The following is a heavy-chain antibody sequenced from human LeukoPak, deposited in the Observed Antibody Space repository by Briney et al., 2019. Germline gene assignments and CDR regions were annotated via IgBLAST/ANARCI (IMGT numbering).Heavy chain of an antibody. J-gene: IGHJ4*02. CDR1: GFTFSSYG. V-gene: IGHV3-30*18. D-gene: IGHD3-10*01. CDR2: ISYDGSNK. Sequence: GALRLSCAASGFTFSSYGMHWVRQAPGKGLEWVAVISYDGSNKYYADSVKGRFTISRDNSKNTLYLQMNSLRAEDTAVYYCAKDMYYYGSGTIPLDYWGQGTLVTVSS. CDR3: AKDMYYYGSGTIPLDY.